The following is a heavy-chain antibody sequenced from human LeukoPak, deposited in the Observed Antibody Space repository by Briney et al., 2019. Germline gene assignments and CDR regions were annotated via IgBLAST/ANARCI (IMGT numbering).Heavy chain of an antibody. J-gene: IGHJ5*02. Sequence: SETLSLTCGFYGGSFSGYYWNWIRQPPGKGLEWIGEINHSGSTKYNPSLKSRVTISIDTSKNQFSLKLSSATAADTAVYYCARGFRIAARLNWFDPWGQGTLVTVSS. CDR1: GGSFSGYY. CDR3: ARGFRIAARLNWFDP. V-gene: IGHV4-34*01. CDR2: INHSGST. D-gene: IGHD6-6*01.